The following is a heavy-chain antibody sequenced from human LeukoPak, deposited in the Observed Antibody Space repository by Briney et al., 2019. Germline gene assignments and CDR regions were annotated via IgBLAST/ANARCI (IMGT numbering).Heavy chain of an antibody. Sequence: PGGSLRLSCAVSGITFSDHDMHWVRQAPGEGLVWVSRIDPAGSTTNYADSVKGRVTTSRDNAKNTLYLQMNSLRAEDTALYYCTRVQAGRSGLMDVWGRGTTVTVSS. D-gene: IGHD2-8*02. CDR1: GITFSDHD. J-gene: IGHJ6*02. CDR2: IDPAGSTT. V-gene: IGHV3-74*01. CDR3: TRVQAGRSGLMDV.